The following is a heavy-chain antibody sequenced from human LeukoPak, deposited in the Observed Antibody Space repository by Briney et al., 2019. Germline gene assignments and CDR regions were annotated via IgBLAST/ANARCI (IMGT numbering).Heavy chain of an antibody. CDR3: ARGGVTPRYYYYGMDV. D-gene: IGHD4-23*01. CDR1: GFTVSSNY. Sequence: GGSLRLSCAASGFTVSSNYMSWVRQAPGKGLEWVSVIYSGGSTYYADSVKGRFTISRDNSKNTLYLQMNSLRAEDTAVYYCARGGVTPRYYYYGMDVWGQGTTVTVSS. CDR2: IYSGGST. J-gene: IGHJ6*02. V-gene: IGHV3-53*01.